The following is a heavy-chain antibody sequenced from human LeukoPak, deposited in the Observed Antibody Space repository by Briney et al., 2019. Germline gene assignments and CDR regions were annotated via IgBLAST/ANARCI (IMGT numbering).Heavy chain of an antibody. V-gene: IGHV4-38-2*02. Sequence: SETLSLACTVSGYSISSGYYWGWIRQPPGKGLEWIGSIYHSGSTYYNPSLRSRVTISVDTSKNQFSLKLSSVTAADTAVYYCARRRHYYGSGSLPFDYWGQGTLVTVSS. D-gene: IGHD3-10*01. J-gene: IGHJ4*02. CDR2: IYHSGST. CDR3: ARRRHYYGSGSLPFDY. CDR1: GYSISSGYY.